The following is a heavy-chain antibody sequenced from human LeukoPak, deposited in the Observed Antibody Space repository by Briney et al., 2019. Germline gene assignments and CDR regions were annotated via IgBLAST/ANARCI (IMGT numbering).Heavy chain of an antibody. J-gene: IGHJ3*02. CDR3: ARDHSSGWYQGAFDI. D-gene: IGHD6-19*01. Sequence: GGSLRLSCTAYEFTLGTYAIHWVRQAPGKGLEWVAVISYDGSNKYYADSVKGRFTISRDNSKNKLYLQMNSLRAEDTAVYYCARDHSSGWYQGAFDIWGQGTMVTVSS. CDR1: EFTLGTYA. CDR2: ISYDGSNK. V-gene: IGHV3-30-3*01.